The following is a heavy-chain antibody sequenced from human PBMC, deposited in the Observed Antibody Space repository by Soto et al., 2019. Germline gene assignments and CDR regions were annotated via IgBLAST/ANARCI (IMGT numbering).Heavy chain of an antibody. J-gene: IGHJ4*02. D-gene: IGHD2-2*01. CDR1: GDTFTSYA. V-gene: IGHV1-3*01. CDR3: ARGEYGIVVVPAAWGFFDY. Sequence: ASVKVSCKASGDTFTSYAMHWVRRAPGQRLEWMGWINAGNGNTKYSQKFQGRVTITRDTSASTAYMELSSLRSEDTAVYYCARGEYGIVVVPAAWGFFDYWGQGTLVTVSS. CDR2: INAGNGNT.